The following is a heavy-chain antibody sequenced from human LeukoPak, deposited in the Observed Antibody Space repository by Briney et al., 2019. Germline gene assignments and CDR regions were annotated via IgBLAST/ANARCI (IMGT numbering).Heavy chain of an antibody. CDR3: ARDHAGSGRAFDY. CDR1: GFTFNTYG. CDR2: LSSGGINK. V-gene: IGHV3-30*03. Sequence: PGGSLRLSCAASGFTFNTYGIHWVRQAPGKGLEWVGLLSSGGINKHYADSVKGRFIISRDNSMNTLYLQMNSLGVEDTAVYYCARDHAGSGRAFDYWGQGTLVTVSS. D-gene: IGHD2-15*01. J-gene: IGHJ4*02.